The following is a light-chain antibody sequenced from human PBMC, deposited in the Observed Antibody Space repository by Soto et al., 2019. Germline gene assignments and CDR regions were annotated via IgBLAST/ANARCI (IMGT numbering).Light chain of an antibody. Sequence: QSVLTQPHSASGSPGQSVTISCTGTSSDVGGYNDVSWYQQHPGKAPKLMIYEVSKRPSGVPDRFSGSKSGNTASLTVSGLQAEDEADYYCSSYAGGNNLVFGGGTKLTVL. CDR2: EVS. J-gene: IGLJ2*01. CDR3: SSYAGGNNLV. CDR1: SSDVGGYND. V-gene: IGLV2-8*01.